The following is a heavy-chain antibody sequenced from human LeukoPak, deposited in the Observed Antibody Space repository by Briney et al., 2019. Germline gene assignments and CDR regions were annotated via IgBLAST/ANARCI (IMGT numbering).Heavy chain of an antibody. CDR2: IYYSGST. CDR3: ASVDTAMGTNYYYMDV. CDR1: GGSISSSSYY. J-gene: IGHJ6*03. V-gene: IGHV4-39*07. D-gene: IGHD5-18*01. Sequence: PSETLSLTCTVSGGSISSSSYYWGWIRQPPGKGLEWIGSIYYSGSTYYNPSLKSRVTISVDTSKNQFSLKLSSVTAADTAVYYCASVDTAMGTNYYYMDVWGKGTTVTVSS.